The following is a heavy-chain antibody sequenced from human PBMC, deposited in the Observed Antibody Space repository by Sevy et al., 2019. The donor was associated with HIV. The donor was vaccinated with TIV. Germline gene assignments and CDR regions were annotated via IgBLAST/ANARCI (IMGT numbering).Heavy chain of an antibody. D-gene: IGHD3-10*01. J-gene: IGHJ3*02. Sequence: GESLKISCAASGFIFSNYGMHWVRQAPGKGPEGVAFMRYDGSTKYYVESVKGRFTISRDNFKNTLFLQMNSLRVEDTAVYYCAKGLGMVQGALLSDDIWGQGTMVTVSS. V-gene: IGHV3-30*02. CDR3: AKGLGMVQGALLSDDI. CDR2: MRYDGSTK. CDR1: GFIFSNYG.